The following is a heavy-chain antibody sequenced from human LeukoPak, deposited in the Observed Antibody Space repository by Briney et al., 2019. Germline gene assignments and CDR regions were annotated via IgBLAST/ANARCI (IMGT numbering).Heavy chain of an antibody. D-gene: IGHD6-19*01. CDR2: ISAYNGNT. CDR3: ARAPGSGWYYYGMDV. Sequence: GASVKVSCKASGYTFTSYGISWVRQAPGQGLEWMGWISAYNGNTNYAQKLQGRVTMTTDTSTSTAYMELRSLRSDDTAVYYCARAPGSGWYYYGMDVWGKGPTVTVSS. J-gene: IGHJ6*04. CDR1: GYTFTSYG. V-gene: IGHV1-18*04.